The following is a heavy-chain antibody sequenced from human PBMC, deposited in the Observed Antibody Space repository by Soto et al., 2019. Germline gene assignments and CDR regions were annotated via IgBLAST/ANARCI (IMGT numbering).Heavy chain of an antibody. CDR1: GGTFSSHV. J-gene: IGHJ4*02. CDR3: ARDLEFIDGNISHLDY. D-gene: IGHD1-26*01. V-gene: IGHV1-69*01. CDR2: IMPIIGTA. Sequence: QVQLVQSGAEVKKPGSSVKVSCKASGGTFSSHVFNWVRQAPGQGLEWMGGIMPIIGTANYAQKFQGRVTITADESTSTAYKELSSLRSEDTAVYYCARDLEFIDGNISHLDYWGQGTLVTVSS.